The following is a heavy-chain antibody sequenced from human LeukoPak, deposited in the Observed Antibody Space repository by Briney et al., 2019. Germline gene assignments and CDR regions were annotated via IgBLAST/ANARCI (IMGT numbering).Heavy chain of an antibody. J-gene: IGHJ5*02. V-gene: IGHV4-34*01. Sequence: SETLSLTCAVYGGSFSGYYWSWIRQPPGKGLEWIGSIYYSGSTYYNPSLKSRVTISVDTSKNQFSLKLNSVTAADTAVYYCARPIRSRDNNWFDPWGQGTLVIVSS. CDR1: GGSFSGYY. D-gene: IGHD3-10*01. CDR3: ARPIRSRDNNWFDP. CDR2: IYYSGST.